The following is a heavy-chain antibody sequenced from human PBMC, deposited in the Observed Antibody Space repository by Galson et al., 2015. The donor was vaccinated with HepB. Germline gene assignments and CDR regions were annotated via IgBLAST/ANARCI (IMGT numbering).Heavy chain of an antibody. CDR2: IWYDGSNK. CDR1: GYTFSSYG. CDR3: ARRAAAGPELPYYYYYYMDV. J-gene: IGHJ6*03. Sequence: SLRLSCAASGYTFSSYGMHWVRQAPGKGLEWVAVIWYDGSNKYYADSVKGRFTISRDNSKNTLYLQMNSLRAEGTAVYYCARRAAAGPELPYYYYYYMDVWGKGTTVTVSS. D-gene: IGHD6-13*01. V-gene: IGHV3-33*01.